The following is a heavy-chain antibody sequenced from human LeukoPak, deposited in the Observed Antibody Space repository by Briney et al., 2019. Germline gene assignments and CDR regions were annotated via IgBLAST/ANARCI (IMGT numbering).Heavy chain of an antibody. Sequence: SVKVSCKASGYTFTGYYMHWVRQAPGQGLEWMGGIIPIFGTANYAQKFQGRVTITADESTSTAYMELSSLRSEDTAVYYCARCRGSPTDAFDIWGQGTMVTVSS. CDR1: GYTFTGYY. CDR3: ARCRGSPTDAFDI. CDR2: IIPIFGTA. V-gene: IGHV1-69*13. D-gene: IGHD3-10*01. J-gene: IGHJ3*02.